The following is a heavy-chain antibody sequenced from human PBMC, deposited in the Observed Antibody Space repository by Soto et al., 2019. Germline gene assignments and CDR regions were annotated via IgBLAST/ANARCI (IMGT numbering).Heavy chain of an antibody. J-gene: IGHJ4*02. CDR1: GGSFSNFG. D-gene: IGHD5-12*01. Sequence: SVKVSCKASGGSFSNFGISWVRQAPGQGLEWMGGIVPVFGRPNYAQRFRGRLTITADESTSTSYMELISLRSDDTAVYYCAREGSGYNFWGQGTQVTVSS. CDR3: AREGSGYNF. CDR2: IVPVFGRP. V-gene: IGHV1-69*13.